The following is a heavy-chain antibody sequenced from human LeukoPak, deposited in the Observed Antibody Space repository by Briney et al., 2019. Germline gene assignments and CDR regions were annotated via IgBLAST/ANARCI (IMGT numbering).Heavy chain of an antibody. J-gene: IGHJ4*02. D-gene: IGHD6-6*01. Sequence: PSETLSLTCTVSGGSISSGGYFWTWIRQQPGKGLEWIGYIYYSGSTYYNPSLKSRVTISADMSKNQFSLRLTSVTAADTAVYYCARAPYSSSSVDYWGQGTLVTVSS. CDR3: ARAPYSSSSVDY. CDR1: GGSISSGGYF. CDR2: IYYSGST. V-gene: IGHV4-31*03.